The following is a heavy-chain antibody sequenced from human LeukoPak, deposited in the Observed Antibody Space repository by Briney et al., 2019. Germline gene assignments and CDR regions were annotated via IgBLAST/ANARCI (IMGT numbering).Heavy chain of an antibody. D-gene: IGHD2-21*01. J-gene: IGHJ5*02. V-gene: IGHV4-59*08. CDR3: ARLSIDLSWFDP. Sequence: SETLSLTCTVSGVSITSHYWSWIRQPPGKGLEWIGYIYYSGSTNYNPSLKSRVTISVDTSKNQFSLKLSSVTAADTAVYYCARLSIDLSWFDPWGQGTLVTVSS. CDR1: GVSITSHY. CDR2: IYYSGST.